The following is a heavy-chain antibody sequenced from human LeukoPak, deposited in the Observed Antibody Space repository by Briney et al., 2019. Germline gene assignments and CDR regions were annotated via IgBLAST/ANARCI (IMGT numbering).Heavy chain of an antibody. CDR1: GGSISSYY. CDR3: ARDYRYCSSTSCCGGNWFDP. Sequence: SETLSLTCTVSGGSISSYYWSWIRQPPGKGLEWIGYIYYSGSTNYNPSLKSRVTISVDTSKNQFSLKLSSVTAADTAVYYCARDYRYCSSTSCCGGNWFDPWGQGTLVTVSS. J-gene: IGHJ5*02. CDR2: IYYSGST. V-gene: IGHV4-59*01. D-gene: IGHD2-2*01.